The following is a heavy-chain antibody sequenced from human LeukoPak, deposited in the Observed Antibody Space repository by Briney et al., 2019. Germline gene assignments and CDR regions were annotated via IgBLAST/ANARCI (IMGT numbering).Heavy chain of an antibody. J-gene: IGHJ4*02. CDR1: GGTFSSYP. V-gene: IGHV1-69*04. CDR3: ARGRRASLSAAAYDY. CDR2: IIPILRIT. Sequence: ASVKVSCKASGGTFSSYPITWVRQAPGQGLEWMGRIIPILRITNYAQRFQGRVSMTRDTSRSTVYMELSSLKSEDTAVYYCARGRRASLSAAAYDYWGQGTLVTVSS. D-gene: IGHD6-13*01.